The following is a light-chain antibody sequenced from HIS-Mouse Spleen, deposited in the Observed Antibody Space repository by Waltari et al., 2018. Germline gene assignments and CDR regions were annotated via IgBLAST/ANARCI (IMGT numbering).Light chain of an antibody. V-gene: IGKV2-30*02. CDR2: KVS. CDR1: QSLVHSVGNTY. J-gene: IGKJ4*01. Sequence: DLVMTQSLLSLPVPLVQPASISFRSSQSLVHSVGNTYFNWIQQRPGQSPRRLIYKVSNRDSGVPDRFSGSGSGTDVTLKISRVEAEDVGVYYCMQGTHWPLTFGGGTKVEIK. CDR3: MQGTHWPLT.